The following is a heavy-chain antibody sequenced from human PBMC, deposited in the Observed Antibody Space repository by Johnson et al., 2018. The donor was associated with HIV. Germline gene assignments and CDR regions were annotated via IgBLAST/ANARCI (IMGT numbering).Heavy chain of an antibody. CDR1: GFTLRSYG. J-gene: IGHJ3*02. CDR2: IRYDGSNK. V-gene: IGHV3-30*02. Sequence: QEQLVESGGGVVQPGGSLRLSCVASGFTLRSYGMHWVRQAPGKGLEWVSFIRYDGSNKYYADSVKGRFTISRDNSKSTLYLQMNSLSAEDTAVYYCARDGSGLWELEGGDAFDIWGQGTMVTVSS. CDR3: ARDGSGLWELEGGDAFDI. D-gene: IGHD1-26*01.